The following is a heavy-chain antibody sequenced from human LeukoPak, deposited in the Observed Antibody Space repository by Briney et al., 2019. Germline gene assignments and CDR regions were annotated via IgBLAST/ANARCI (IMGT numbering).Heavy chain of an antibody. Sequence: SETLSLTCTVSGCSISSYYWSWIRQPPGKGLEWIGYIYYSGSTNYNASLKSRVTISVDTSKNQISLKLSSVTAADTAVYYCARETSYYDILTGMNYYFDYWGQGTLVTVSS. J-gene: IGHJ4*02. CDR3: ARETSYYDILTGMNYYFDY. CDR1: GCSISSYY. V-gene: IGHV4-59*01. CDR2: IYYSGST. D-gene: IGHD3-9*01.